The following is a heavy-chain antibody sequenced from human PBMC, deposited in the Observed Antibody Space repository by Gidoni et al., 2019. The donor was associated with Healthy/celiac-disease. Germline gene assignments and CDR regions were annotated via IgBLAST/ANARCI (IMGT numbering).Heavy chain of an antibody. J-gene: IGHJ4*02. CDR3: ARGPIAARPGY. CDR2: INHSGST. Sequence: QVQLQQWGAGLLKPSETLSLTCAVYGGSFSGYYWSWIRQPPGKGLEWIGEINHSGSTNYNPSLKSRVTISVDTSKNQFSLKLSSVTAADTAVYYCARGPIAARPGYWGQGTLVTVSS. CDR1: GGSFSGYY. D-gene: IGHD6-6*01. V-gene: IGHV4-34*01.